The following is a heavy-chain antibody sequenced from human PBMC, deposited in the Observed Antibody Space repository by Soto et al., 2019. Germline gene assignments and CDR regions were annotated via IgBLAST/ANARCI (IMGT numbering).Heavy chain of an antibody. D-gene: IGHD5-12*01. CDR3: ARALRIDY. V-gene: IGHV3-33*01. J-gene: IGHJ4*02. CDR1: GFTFSSYG. Sequence: QVLLVESGGGVVQPGRSLRLSCEVSGFTFSSYGMHWVRQAPGKGLEWVAVIWYDGSNTYYADSVKGRFTISRDNSKNTLYLQVNSLTAEDTAVYFCARALRIDYWGQGTLVTVSS. CDR2: IWYDGSNT.